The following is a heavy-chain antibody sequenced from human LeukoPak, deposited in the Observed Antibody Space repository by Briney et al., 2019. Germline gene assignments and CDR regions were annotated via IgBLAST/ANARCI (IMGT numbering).Heavy chain of an antibody. V-gene: IGHV3-30*02. CDR2: IRYDGSNK. CDR3: ARDGSVVVSNYYYYYYMDV. CDR1: GFTFSSYG. J-gene: IGHJ6*03. Sequence: QPGGSLRLSCAASGFTFSSYGMHWVRQAPGKGLEWVAFIRYDGSNKYYADSVKGRFTISRDNSKNTLYLQMNSLRAEDTAVYYCARDGSVVVSNYYYYYYMDVWGKGTTVTVSS. D-gene: IGHD2-15*01.